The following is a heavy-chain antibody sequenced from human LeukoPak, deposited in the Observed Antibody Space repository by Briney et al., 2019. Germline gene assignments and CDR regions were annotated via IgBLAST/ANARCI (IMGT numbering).Heavy chain of an antibody. V-gene: IGHV3-23*01. CDR3: AKVTATIKGSYYYYMDV. Sequence: PGGSLRLSXAASGFTFSSYAMSWVRQAPGKGLEWVSAISGSGGSTYYADSVKGRFTISRDNSKNTLYLQMNSLGAEDTAVYYCAKVTATIKGSYYYYMDVWGKGTTVTVSS. J-gene: IGHJ6*03. CDR1: GFTFSSYA. CDR2: ISGSGGST. D-gene: IGHD5-24*01.